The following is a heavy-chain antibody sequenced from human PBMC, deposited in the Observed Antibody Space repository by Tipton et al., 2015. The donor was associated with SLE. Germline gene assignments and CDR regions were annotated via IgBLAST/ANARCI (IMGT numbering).Heavy chain of an antibody. V-gene: IGHV4-39*07. CDR2: LSYMGTT. CDR3: VSSSPVTRDY. J-gene: IGHJ4*02. D-gene: IGHD4-17*01. Sequence: GASISSGSFYWGWIRQPPGRGLQWIGSLSYMGTTSYTPSFTGRVTISVDRSKNQFSLNLTSVTAADTAVYYCVSSSPVTRDYWGQGTLVTVSS. CDR1: GASISSGSFY.